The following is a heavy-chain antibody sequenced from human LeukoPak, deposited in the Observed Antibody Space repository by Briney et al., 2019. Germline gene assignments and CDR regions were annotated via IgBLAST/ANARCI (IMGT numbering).Heavy chain of an antibody. J-gene: IGHJ3*02. Sequence: SETLSLTCTVSGGSISSYYWSWIRQPPGKGLEWIGYIYHSGSSNHNPSLKSRVTISVDTSKKQFSLKLSSVTAADTAVYYCARRDSSGFKGAFDIWGQGTMVTVSS. D-gene: IGHD6-19*01. CDR2: IYHSGSS. CDR1: GGSISSYY. V-gene: IGHV4-59*08. CDR3: ARRDSSGFKGAFDI.